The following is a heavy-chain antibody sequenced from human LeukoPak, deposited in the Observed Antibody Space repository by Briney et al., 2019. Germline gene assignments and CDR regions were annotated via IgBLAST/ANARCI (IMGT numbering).Heavy chain of an antibody. V-gene: IGHV3-7*01. Sequence: GGSLRLSCAASGFSFSNYQMSWVRQAPGKGLEWVANIKQDRSEKFYVDSVKGRFTISRDNAKNSLYLQMNSLRAEDTAVYYCATWGGFGPFDYWGQGTLVTVSS. CDR2: IKQDRSEK. CDR3: ATWGGFGPFDY. CDR1: GFSFSNYQ. D-gene: IGHD3-16*01. J-gene: IGHJ4*02.